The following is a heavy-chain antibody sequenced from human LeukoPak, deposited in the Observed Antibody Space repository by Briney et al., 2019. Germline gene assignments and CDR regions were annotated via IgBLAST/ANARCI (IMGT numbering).Heavy chain of an antibody. CDR1: GGSISSSSYY. CDR3: ARLYGTAMVTGTDY. CDR2: IYYSGST. D-gene: IGHD5-18*01. J-gene: IGHJ4*02. Sequence: PSETLSLTCTVSGGSISSSSYYWGWIRQPPGKGLEWIGSIYYSGSTYYNPSLNSRVTISVDTSKNQFSLKLSSVTAADTAVYYCARLYGTAMVTGTDYRGQGTLVTVSS. V-gene: IGHV4-39*01.